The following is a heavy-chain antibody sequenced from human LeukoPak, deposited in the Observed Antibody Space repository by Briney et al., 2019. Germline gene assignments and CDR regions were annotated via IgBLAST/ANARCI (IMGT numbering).Heavy chain of an antibody. CDR1: GFTFGPYT. J-gene: IGHJ4*02. Sequence: GGSLRLSCAASGFTFGPYTMNWVRQAPGKGLEWVSYISSSSDTIYYADSVKGRFTISRDNAKNSLFLQMNGLRAEDTAVYYCTRAAWNDREDYWGQGTLVTVSS. CDR3: TRAAWNDREDY. V-gene: IGHV3-48*04. D-gene: IGHD1-1*01. CDR2: ISSSSDTI.